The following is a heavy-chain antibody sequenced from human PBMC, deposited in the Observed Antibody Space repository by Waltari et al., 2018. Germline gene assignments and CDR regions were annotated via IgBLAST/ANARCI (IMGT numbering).Heavy chain of an antibody. CDR2: INNDGSIT. Sequence: EVQLVESGGGLVQPGGSLRLSCVASGFTFSNYWMHWIRQAPGKWLVWFSRINNDGSITNYADSVKCRFTISRDNAKNILYLQMNSLGAEDTAVYYCARDVAGEGSRWGQGALVTVSS. V-gene: IGHV3-74*01. CDR1: GFTFSNYW. CDR3: ARDVAGEGSR. J-gene: IGHJ4*02. D-gene: IGHD6-19*01.